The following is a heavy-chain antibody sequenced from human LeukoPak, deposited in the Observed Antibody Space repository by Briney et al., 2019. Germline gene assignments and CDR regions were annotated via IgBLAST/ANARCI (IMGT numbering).Heavy chain of an antibody. Sequence: GGSLRLSCAAAGFTFSDYWMSWVRQAPGKGLEWVANIKQDGSEKYYVDSVKGRFTISRDNAKNSLSLHMNSLRAEDTAVYYCARLWATVIDWGAFDIWCQGTMITVSS. D-gene: IGHD4-17*01. V-gene: IGHV3-7*01. J-gene: IGHJ3*02. CDR1: GFTFSDYW. CDR2: IKQDGSEK. CDR3: ARLWATVIDWGAFDI.